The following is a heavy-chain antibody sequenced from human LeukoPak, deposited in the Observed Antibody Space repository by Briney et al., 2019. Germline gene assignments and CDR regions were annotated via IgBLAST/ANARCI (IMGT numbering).Heavy chain of an antibody. CDR3: ARHAADLAWLYRGWVFDY. CDR1: GYSISSGYY. V-gene: IGHV4-38-2*02. CDR2: IYHSGNT. J-gene: IGHJ4*02. D-gene: IGHD3-3*01. Sequence: SETLSLTCTVSGYSISSGYYWGWVRQPPGKGLEGIGGIYHSGNTYYNPSLGRRFTMSVDTSRNQFSLNLKSVTAADTAVYYCARHAADLAWLYRGWVFDYWGQGTLVTVSS.